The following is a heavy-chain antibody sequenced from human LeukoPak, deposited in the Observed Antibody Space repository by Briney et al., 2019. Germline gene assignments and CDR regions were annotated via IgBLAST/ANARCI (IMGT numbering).Heavy chain of an antibody. D-gene: IGHD2-2*01. J-gene: IGHJ4*02. CDR2: INPKNGGT. CDR1: RNIFTGYF. Sequence: ASVKVSCKASRNIFTGYFIHWVRQAPGQGLEWMGWINPKNGGTNPAEKSQGRVTMTRDTSLSTAFMELTGLTSDDTAVYFCAREPPYTGHCDITTCDVSRFDLWGQGTLVTVSS. CDR3: AREPPYTGHCDITTCDVSRFDL. V-gene: IGHV1-2*02.